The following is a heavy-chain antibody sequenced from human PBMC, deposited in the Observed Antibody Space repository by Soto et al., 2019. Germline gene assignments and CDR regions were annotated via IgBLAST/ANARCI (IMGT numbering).Heavy chain of an antibody. V-gene: IGHV3-23*01. Sequence: VQLLESGGGLVQPGGSLRLSCAASEFTFSNYAMSWVRQAPGKGLEWVSVISSSGGHTYYADSVKGRFTISRDNSKNTLSLQMNSLRAEDTAVYYCAKGPRPVVNDAFDIWGQGTMVTVSS. D-gene: IGHD6-6*01. J-gene: IGHJ3*02. CDR3: AKGPRPVVNDAFDI. CDR2: ISSSGGHT. CDR1: EFTFSNYA.